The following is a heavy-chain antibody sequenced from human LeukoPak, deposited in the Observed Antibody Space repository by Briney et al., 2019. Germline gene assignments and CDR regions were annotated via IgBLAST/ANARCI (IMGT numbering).Heavy chain of an antibody. V-gene: IGHV4-59*01. J-gene: IGHJ4*02. CDR1: GGSISSYY. Sequence: SETLSLTCTVSGGSISSYYWSWIRQPPGKGLEWIGYIYYSRSTNYNPSLKSRVTISVDTSKNQFSLKLSSVTAADTAVYYCARGHYDFWSGYYSYWGQGTLVTVSS. CDR3: ARGHYDFWSGYYSY. CDR2: IYYSRST. D-gene: IGHD3-3*01.